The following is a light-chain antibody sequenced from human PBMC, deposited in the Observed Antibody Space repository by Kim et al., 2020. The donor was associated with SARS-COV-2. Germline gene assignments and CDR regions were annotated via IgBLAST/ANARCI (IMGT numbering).Light chain of an antibody. CDR2: GAS. CDR3: LQSYDTFT. V-gene: IGKV1-39*01. CDR1: QSISTF. Sequence: DIQMTQYPSSLSASVGDRVTITCRASQSISTFLSWYQQKPGEAPKVVIYGASSLQSGVPSRFSGSGSGTDFTLTISSLQPEDFATYFCLQSYDTFTFGQGTKLEI. J-gene: IGKJ2*01.